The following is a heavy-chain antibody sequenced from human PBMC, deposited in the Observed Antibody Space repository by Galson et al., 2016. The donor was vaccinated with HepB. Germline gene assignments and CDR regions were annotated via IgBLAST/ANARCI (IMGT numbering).Heavy chain of an antibody. J-gene: IGHJ4*02. CDR3: VRGVFDS. Sequence: LRLSCAASGFDFSSYGMNWVRQAPGEGLEWVSSLSGTTNYVFYADSVKGRFTVSRDNAKNSVYLQMNSLTAEDTAFYYCVRGVFDSWGQGTLVTVSS. V-gene: IGHV3-21*01. CDR2: LSGTTNYV. CDR1: GFDFSSYG.